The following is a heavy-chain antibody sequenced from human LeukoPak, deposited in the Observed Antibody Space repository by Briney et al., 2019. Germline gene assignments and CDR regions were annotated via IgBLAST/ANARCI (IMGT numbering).Heavy chain of an antibody. D-gene: IGHD5-24*01. J-gene: IGHJ4*02. Sequence: GESLKISCKGSGYSFTIYWIGWVRQMPGKGREWMGVIYPGDSDTRYSPSFQGQVTISADKSISTAYLQWSSLKASDTAMYYCARHERDGYNNLDYWGQGTLVTVSS. CDR1: GYSFTIYW. CDR2: IYPGDSDT. CDR3: ARHERDGYNNLDY. V-gene: IGHV5-51*01.